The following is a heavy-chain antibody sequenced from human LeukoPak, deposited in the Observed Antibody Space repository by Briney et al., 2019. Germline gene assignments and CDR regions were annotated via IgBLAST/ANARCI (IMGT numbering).Heavy chain of an antibody. Sequence: PGGSLRLSCAASGFTFSSYDMSWVRQAPGKGLEWVSGNSGSGGSTNHADSVKGRFTISRDNSKNTLYLQMNSLRAEDTAVYYCAKLVGNSDFDFWGQGTLVTVSS. D-gene: IGHD4-23*01. CDR3: AKLVGNSDFDF. CDR1: GFTFSSYD. CDR2: NSGSGGST. V-gene: IGHV3-23*01. J-gene: IGHJ4*02.